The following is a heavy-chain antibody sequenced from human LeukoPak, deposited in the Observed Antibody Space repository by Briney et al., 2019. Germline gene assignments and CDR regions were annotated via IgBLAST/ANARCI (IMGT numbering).Heavy chain of an antibody. CDR2: INPNSGDT. D-gene: IGHD2-2*01. Sequence: ASVKVSCKASGYTFTGYHMHWVRQAPGQGLEWMGRINPNSGDTNYAQEFQGRVTMTRDTSISTAYVELSRLRSDDTAVYYCARDYCSSTSCLFDYWGQGTLVTVSS. J-gene: IGHJ4*02. CDR1: GYTFTGYH. V-gene: IGHV1-2*06. CDR3: ARDYCSSTSCLFDY.